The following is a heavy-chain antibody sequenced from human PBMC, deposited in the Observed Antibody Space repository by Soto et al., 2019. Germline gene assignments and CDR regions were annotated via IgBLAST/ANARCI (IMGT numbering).Heavy chain of an antibody. Sequence: QVQVQESGPGLVKPSQTLSLKCSVSGGSIGSRDYYWSWIRQHPEKGLEWIGSIYYNGNTDYNPSLRGRLTISIDTSMNELSLKLTSVPAADTAVYYCARDKGGAALKGSGMDVWGQGTTVTVS. D-gene: IGHD3-10*01. J-gene: IGHJ6*02. V-gene: IGHV4-31*02. CDR3: ARDKGGAALKGSGMDV. CDR1: GGSIGSRDYY. CDR2: IYYNGNT.